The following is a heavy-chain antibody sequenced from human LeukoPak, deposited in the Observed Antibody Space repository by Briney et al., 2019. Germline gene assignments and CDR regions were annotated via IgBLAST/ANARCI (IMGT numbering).Heavy chain of an antibody. CDR1: GGTFRSYA. CDR2: IIPVLGIA. CDR3: ARGRYCSGGSCYPAIDYYYGMDV. V-gene: IGHV1-69*01. Sequence: GASVKVSCKASGGTFRSYAFTWVRQAPGQGLEWMGGIIPVLGIANYAQKFQGRVTITADESTSTAYMELSSLRSEDTAVYYCARGRYCSGGSCYPAIDYYYGMDVWGQGTTVTVSS. D-gene: IGHD2-15*01. J-gene: IGHJ6*02.